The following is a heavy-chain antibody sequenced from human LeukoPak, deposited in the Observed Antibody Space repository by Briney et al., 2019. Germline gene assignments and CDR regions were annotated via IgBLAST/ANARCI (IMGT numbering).Heavy chain of an antibody. CDR2: IFHSGSS. J-gene: IGHJ5*02. V-gene: IGHV4-30-2*01. CDR3: ARELWFVNAPGSWFDP. Sequence: SETLSLTCAVSGDSISSGDYSWSWIRQPSGKGLEWIGYIFHSGSSYYNPSLKSRATISVDKSKNQFSLRLTSVTAADTAVFYCARELWFVNAPGSWFDPWGQGTLATVSS. D-gene: IGHD3-10*01. CDR1: GDSISSGDYS.